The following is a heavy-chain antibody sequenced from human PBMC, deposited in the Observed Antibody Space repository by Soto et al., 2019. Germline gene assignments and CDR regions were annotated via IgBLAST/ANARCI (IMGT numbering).Heavy chain of an antibody. V-gene: IGHV4-31*03. Sequence: QVQLQESGPGLVKPSQTLSLTCTVSGGSISSGGYYWSWIRQHPGKGLEWIGYIYYSGSTYYNPSLTGRVTISVDTSKTQFSLKLSSVTAADTAVYYCASSVWSVNWFDPWGQGTLVTVSS. J-gene: IGHJ5*02. CDR3: ASSVWSVNWFDP. CDR2: IYYSGST. CDR1: GGSISSGGYY. D-gene: IGHD2-21*01.